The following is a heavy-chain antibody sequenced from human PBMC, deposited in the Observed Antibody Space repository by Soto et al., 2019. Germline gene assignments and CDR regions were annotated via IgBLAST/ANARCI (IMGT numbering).Heavy chain of an antibody. D-gene: IGHD3-3*01. CDR1: GYTFTSYG. V-gene: IGHV1-18*01. Sequence: ASVNVSCKASGYTFTSYGISWVRQAPGQGLEWMGWISAYNGNTNYAQKLQGRVTMTTDTSTSTAYMELRSLGSDDTAVYYCARDGTYYDFWSGYYPVGGMDVWGQGTTVTVSS. J-gene: IGHJ6*02. CDR2: ISAYNGNT. CDR3: ARDGTYYDFWSGYYPVGGMDV.